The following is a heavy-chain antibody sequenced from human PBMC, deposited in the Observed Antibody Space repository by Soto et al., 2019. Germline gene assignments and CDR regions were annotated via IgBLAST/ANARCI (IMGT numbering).Heavy chain of an antibody. V-gene: IGHV3-72*01. CDR1: GFTLSDHY. J-gene: IGHJ4*02. CDR2: TRNKANSYTT. Sequence: EVQLVESGGGLVQPGGSLRLSCAASGFTLSDHYMDWVRQAPGKGLEWVGRTRNKANSYTTEYAASVKGRFTISRDDSKNSLYLEMNSLKTEDTAVYYCAGLTSRHFDYWGQGTLVTVSS. CDR3: AGLTSRHFDY.